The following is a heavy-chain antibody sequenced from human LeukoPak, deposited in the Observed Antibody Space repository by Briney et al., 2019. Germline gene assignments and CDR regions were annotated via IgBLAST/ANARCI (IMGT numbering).Heavy chain of an antibody. J-gene: IGHJ4*02. D-gene: IGHD2-15*01. CDR1: GYTFTSHG. Sequence: ASVTVSCKASGYTFTSHGISWVRQAPGQGRDWMGLSSAYNGNTNSAQKLQGRVTMTTDTSTSTAYMELRSLRSDDTAVYYCAREGLGYCSGGSCYSDYFDYWGQGTLVTVSS. CDR2: SSAYNGNT. CDR3: AREGLGYCSGGSCYSDYFDY. V-gene: IGHV1-18*01.